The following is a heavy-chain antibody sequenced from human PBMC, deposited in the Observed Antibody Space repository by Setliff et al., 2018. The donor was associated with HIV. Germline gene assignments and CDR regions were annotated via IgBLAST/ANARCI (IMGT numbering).Heavy chain of an antibody. CDR1: DYSINSGYY. Sequence: SETLSLTCAVSDYSINSGYYWGWIRQPPGKGLEWIGSIYYSGSTSYNPSLKSRVTISVDTSKNQFSRKLSSVTAADTAVYYCASAQYSSDWNYFDSWGQGAQVTVSS. J-gene: IGHJ4*02. CDR3: ASAQYSSDWNYFDS. V-gene: IGHV4-38-2*01. D-gene: IGHD6-19*01. CDR2: IYYSGST.